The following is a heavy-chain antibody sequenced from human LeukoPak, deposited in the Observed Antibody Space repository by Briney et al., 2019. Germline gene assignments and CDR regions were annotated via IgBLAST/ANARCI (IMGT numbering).Heavy chain of an antibody. CDR2: INPNSGGT. CDR3: ARFAYDFWSGYYPL. Sequence: ASVKVSCKASGYTFTGYYTHWVRQAPGQGLEWMGWINPNSGGTNYAQKFQGRVTMTRDTSISTAYMELSRLRSDDTAVYYCARFAYDFWSGYYPLWGQGTLVTVSS. D-gene: IGHD3-3*01. CDR1: GYTFTGYY. J-gene: IGHJ4*02. V-gene: IGHV1-2*02.